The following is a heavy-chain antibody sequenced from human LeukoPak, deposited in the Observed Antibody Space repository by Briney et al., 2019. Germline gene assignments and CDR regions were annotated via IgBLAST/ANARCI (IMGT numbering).Heavy chain of an antibody. J-gene: IGHJ4*02. CDR3: ARDGNIAVAGRPPATYFDY. CDR1: GFTFSSYG. D-gene: IGHD6-19*01. Sequence: PGGSLRLSCAASGFTFSSYGMHWVRQAPGKGLEGVAVIWYDGNNKYYVDSVKGRFTISRDNSKNTLCLQMNSLRAEDTAVYFCARDGNIAVAGRPPATYFDYWGQGTLVTVSS. CDR2: IWYDGNNK. V-gene: IGHV3-33*01.